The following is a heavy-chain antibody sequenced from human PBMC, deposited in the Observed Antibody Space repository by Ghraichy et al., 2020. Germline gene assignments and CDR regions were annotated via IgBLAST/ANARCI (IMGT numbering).Heavy chain of an antibody. CDR1: GGSFSGYY. D-gene: IGHD3-9*01. V-gene: IGHV4-34*01. Sequence: SQTLSLTCAVYGGSFSGYYWSWIRQPPGKGLEWIGEINHSGSTNYNPSLKSRVTISVDTAKNQFSLKLSSVTAADTAGYYCARGGYDILTGYYNVLNWFDPWGQGTLVTVSS. J-gene: IGHJ5*02. CDR3: ARGGYDILTGYYNVLNWFDP. CDR2: INHSGST.